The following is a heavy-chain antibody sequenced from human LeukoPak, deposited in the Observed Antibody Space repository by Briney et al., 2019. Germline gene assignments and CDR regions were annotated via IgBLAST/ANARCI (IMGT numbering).Heavy chain of an antibody. V-gene: IGHV4-61*02. J-gene: IGHJ6*03. D-gene: IGHD5-12*01. Sequence: SETLSLTCTVSGGSISSGSYYWSWIRQPAGKGLEWIGRIYTSGSTNYNPSLKSRVTISVDTSKNQFSLKLSSVTAADTAVYYCARGDGYEEGHYYMEVWGKGTTVTVSS. CDR1: GGSISSGSYY. CDR2: IYTSGST. CDR3: ARGDGYEEGHYYMEV.